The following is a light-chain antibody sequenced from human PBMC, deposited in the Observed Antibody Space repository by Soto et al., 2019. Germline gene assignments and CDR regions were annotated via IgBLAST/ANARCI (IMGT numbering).Light chain of an antibody. J-gene: IGLJ2*01. V-gene: IGLV2-11*01. CDR2: DVS. CDR1: SSDVGGYNY. CDR3: CSYAGSYSHVV. Sequence: QSALTQPRSVSGSPGQSVTISCTGTSSDVGGYNYVSWYQQHPGKAPKLMIYDVSKRPSGVPDRFSGSKSGNTASLTISGLQAEDEADYYCCSYAGSYSHVVFGGGTKVPVL.